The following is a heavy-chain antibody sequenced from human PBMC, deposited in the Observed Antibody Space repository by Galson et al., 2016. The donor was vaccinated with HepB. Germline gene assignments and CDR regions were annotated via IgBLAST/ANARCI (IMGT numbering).Heavy chain of an antibody. J-gene: IGHJ4*02. D-gene: IGHD6-19*01. CDR3: WSGYNSGI. CDR1: GFRYSAYW. V-gene: IGHV3-7*01. CDR2: VNEDGSGT. Sequence: SLRLSCAASGFRYSAYWMAWVRQAPGKGLEYVANVNEDGSGTQYMDSAKGRFTISRDNAKNSVGLQMNSLRAEDTALYYCWSGYNSGIWGRGILVTVSS.